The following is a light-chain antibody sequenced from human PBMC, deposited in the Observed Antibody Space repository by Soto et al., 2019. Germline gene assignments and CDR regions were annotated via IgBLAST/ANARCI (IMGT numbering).Light chain of an antibody. Sequence: DIQMTQSPSSLSASVGDRVTITCRASQSISTYLNWYQQKPGKAPKLLIYAASSLQSGVPSRFSGSGSGTEFTLTISNLQPEDLATYYCQQSYRTPLTFGGGTKVEIK. J-gene: IGKJ4*01. CDR1: QSISTY. CDR3: QQSYRTPLT. V-gene: IGKV1-39*01. CDR2: AAS.